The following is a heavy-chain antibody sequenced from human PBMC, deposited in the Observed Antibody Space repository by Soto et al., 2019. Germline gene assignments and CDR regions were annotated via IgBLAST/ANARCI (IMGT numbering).Heavy chain of an antibody. J-gene: IGHJ5*02. V-gene: IGHV1-69*06. Sequence: QVQLVQSGAEVHKPGSSVKVSCKASGGTFSSYAISWVRQAPGQGLEWMGGIIPIFGTANYAQKFQGRVTITADKSTSTAYMELSSLSSEDTSVYYCSRGQLPGHDWFDPWGQGTLVTVSS. CDR2: IIPIFGTA. D-gene: IGHD6-19*01. CDR1: GGTFSSYA. CDR3: SRGQLPGHDWFDP.